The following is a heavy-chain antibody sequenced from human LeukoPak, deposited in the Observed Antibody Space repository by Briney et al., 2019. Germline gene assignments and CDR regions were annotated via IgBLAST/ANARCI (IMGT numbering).Heavy chain of an antibody. CDR1: GGSISTYY. Sequence: PSETLSLTSTLSGGSISTYYWSWIRQPPGKGLEWIGYIYYSGSTNYNPSLKSRVTISVDTSKNQFSLKLSSVTAADTAVYYCARVPGDDAFDIWGQGTMVTVSS. D-gene: IGHD2-2*01. CDR3: ARVPGDDAFDI. CDR2: IYYSGST. V-gene: IGHV4-59*01. J-gene: IGHJ3*02.